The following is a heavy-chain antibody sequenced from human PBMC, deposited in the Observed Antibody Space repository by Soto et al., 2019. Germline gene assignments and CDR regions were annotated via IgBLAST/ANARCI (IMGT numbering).Heavy chain of an antibody. CDR3: AKMEGLGDPPGGDF. CDR1: GFTFSNSV. CDR2: ISATGTIS. Sequence: EVQLLESGGGFIQPGGSLGLSCAASGFTFSNSVMAWVRQAPGKGLEWVSAISATGTISFYVASVKGCFTVSRDNSKDTLYPHMGSRRSADPALYYCAKMEGLGDPPGGDFWGQGTLVTVSS. J-gene: IGHJ4*02. D-gene: IGHD3-10*01. V-gene: IGHV3-23*01.